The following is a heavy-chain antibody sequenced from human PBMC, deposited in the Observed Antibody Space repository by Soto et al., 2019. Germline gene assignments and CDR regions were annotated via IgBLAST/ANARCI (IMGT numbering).Heavy chain of an antibody. CDR1: GFTFSSFW. CDR3: ARGDMVRENEAFDI. CDR2: IKPDGSEK. J-gene: IGHJ3*02. V-gene: IGHV3-7*01. D-gene: IGHD3-10*01. Sequence: EAQLVESGGGLVQPGGSLRLSCAASGFTFSSFWMNWVRQTPGKGLEWVAHIKPDGSEKYFVDSVRGRFTISRDNAKNSVYLQINSLRAEDTAAYYCARGDMVRENEAFDIWGQGTMVTVSS.